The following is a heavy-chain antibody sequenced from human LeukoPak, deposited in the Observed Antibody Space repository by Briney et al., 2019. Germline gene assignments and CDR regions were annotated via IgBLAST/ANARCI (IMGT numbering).Heavy chain of an antibody. J-gene: IGHJ6*04. CDR1: GFTFSGSA. CDR3: TRRYCSGGSCYADV. Sequence: GGSLRLSCAASGFTFSGSAMHWVRQASGKGLEWVGRIRSKANSFATVYAASVKGRFTISRDDSKNTAYLQMNSLKTEDTAVYYCTRRYCSGGSCYADVWGKGTTVTVSS. V-gene: IGHV3-73*01. CDR2: IRSKANSFAT. D-gene: IGHD2-15*01.